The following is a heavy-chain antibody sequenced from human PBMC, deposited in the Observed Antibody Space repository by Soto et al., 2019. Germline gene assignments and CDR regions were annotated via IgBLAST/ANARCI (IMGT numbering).Heavy chain of an antibody. V-gene: IGHV4-59*08. CDR3: ARQSGVVVPAANWYFDL. CDR2: IYYSGST. CDR1: GGSISSYY. Sequence: QVQLQESGPGLVKPSETLSLTCTVSGGSISSYYWSWIRQPPGKGLEWIGYIYYSGSTNYNPSLKSRVTISVDTSKNQFSRKLSSVTAADTAVYYCARQSGVVVPAANWYFDLWGRGTLVTVSS. J-gene: IGHJ2*01. D-gene: IGHD2-2*01.